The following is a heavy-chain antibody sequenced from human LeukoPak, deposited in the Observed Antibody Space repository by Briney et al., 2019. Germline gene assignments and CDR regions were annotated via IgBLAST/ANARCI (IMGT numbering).Heavy chain of an antibody. V-gene: IGHV3-30*02. CDR2: VWFGESSQ. Sequence: PGGFLRLSCAASGFTFSNSGMHWVRQAPGKGMEWVAGVWFGESSQSYSDSVKGRFTISRDNSKNTVWLEMNSLRVEDTAVYYCAKGGRDTSKYYFDYWGQGTQVTVSS. CDR3: AKGGRDTSKYYFDY. CDR1: GFTFSNSG. D-gene: IGHD1-26*01. J-gene: IGHJ4*02.